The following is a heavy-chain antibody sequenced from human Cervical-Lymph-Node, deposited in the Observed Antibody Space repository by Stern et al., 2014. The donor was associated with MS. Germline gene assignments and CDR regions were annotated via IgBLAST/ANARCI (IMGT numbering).Heavy chain of an antibody. D-gene: IGHD3-10*01. CDR2: IDNDGNGM. CDR1: GFTFRDYW. Sequence: EVQLVESGGVLVQPGGSLRLSCAASGFTFRDYWMHWVRQAPGRGLVWVARIDNDGNGMIYADSVKGRFTVSRDNAKNTVFLQMSSLRGEDTAVYYCARGGFGHGFDYWGPGTLVTVSS. V-gene: IGHV3-74*02. CDR3: ARGGFGHGFDY. J-gene: IGHJ4*02.